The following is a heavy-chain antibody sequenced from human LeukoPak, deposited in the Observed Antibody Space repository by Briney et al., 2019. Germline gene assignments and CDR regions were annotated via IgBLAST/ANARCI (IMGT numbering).Heavy chain of an antibody. CDR3: ARGGGQWLRSYYFDY. J-gene: IGHJ4*02. CDR1: GGSFSGYY. V-gene: IGHV4-34*01. D-gene: IGHD5-12*01. CDR2: INHSGNT. Sequence: SETLSLTCAVYGGSFSGYYWTWIRQSQGKGLEWIGEINHSGNTNYNPSLKSRVTISVDTSKKQFSLKVRSVTAADTAVYCCARGGGQWLRSYYFDYWGQGALVTVSS.